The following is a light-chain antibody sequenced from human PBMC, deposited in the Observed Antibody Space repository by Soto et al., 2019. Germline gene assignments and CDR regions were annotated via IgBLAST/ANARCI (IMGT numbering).Light chain of an antibody. J-gene: IGKJ5*01. Sequence: EIVMTQSPATLSVSPGERATLSCRASQSVSSNLAWYQQKPGQAPRLLIYGASTRATGIPARFSGSGSGTEFILTISSLQSEDFAVYYCQQYNNWPPGFGQGTRLEMK. CDR1: QSVSSN. V-gene: IGKV3-15*01. CDR2: GAS. CDR3: QQYNNWPPG.